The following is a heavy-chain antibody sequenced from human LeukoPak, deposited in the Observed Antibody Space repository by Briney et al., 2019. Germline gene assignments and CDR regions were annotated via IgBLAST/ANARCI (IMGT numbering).Heavy chain of an antibody. J-gene: IGHJ4*02. D-gene: IGHD2-15*01. CDR1: GFTFSSSA. CDR3: AKDLGYCSGGSCYTAYYFDY. Sequence: GGSLRLSCAASGFTFSSSAMSWVRQAPGKGLEWVSAISNNGGYTYYADSVRGRFTISRDNSKSTLCLQMNSLRAEDTAVYYCAKDLGYCSGGSCYTAYYFDYWGQGTLVTVSS. CDR2: ISNNGGYT. V-gene: IGHV3-23*01.